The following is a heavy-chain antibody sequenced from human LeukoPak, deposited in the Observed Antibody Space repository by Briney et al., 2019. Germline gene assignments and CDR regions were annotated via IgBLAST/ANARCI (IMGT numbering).Heavy chain of an antibody. CDR3: VRGSTLRHYQY. D-gene: IGHD3-16*01. J-gene: IGHJ4*02. Sequence: KPSETLSLTCTVSGGSVSSGSYYWGWIRRPPGKGLEWIGSIYYSGSTYYNPSLKSRVTVSVDTSKNQFSLNLSSVTAADTAVYYCVRGSTLRHYQYWGQGTPVTVSS. CDR1: GGSVSSGSYY. V-gene: IGHV4-39*01. CDR2: IYYSGST.